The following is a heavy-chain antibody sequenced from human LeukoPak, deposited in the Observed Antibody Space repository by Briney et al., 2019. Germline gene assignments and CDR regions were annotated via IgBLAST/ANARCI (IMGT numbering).Heavy chain of an antibody. CDR1: GFTFSTYS. CDR2: ISPDSNYK. D-gene: IGHD5-12*01. Sequence: PGESLRLSCAASGFTFSTYSTNWLRLAPGKGLEWVSSISPDSNYKYYVDSVKGRFTISRDNAKSSLYLQMNSLRAEDTAVYYCVRGGYRGFDYEYWGQGTLVTVSS. J-gene: IGHJ4*02. V-gene: IGHV3-21*01. CDR3: VRGGYRGFDYEY.